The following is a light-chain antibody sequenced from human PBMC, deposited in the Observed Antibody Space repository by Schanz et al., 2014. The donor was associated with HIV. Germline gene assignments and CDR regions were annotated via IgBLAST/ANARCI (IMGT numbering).Light chain of an antibody. CDR3: QSYDNSLSAWV. CDR2: GNK. CDR1: RSNIGAGYD. J-gene: IGLJ3*02. V-gene: IGLV1-40*01. Sequence: QSVLTQPPSVSGALGPRVTISCSGSRSNIGAGYDVLWYQQLPGTAPKLLIFGNKNRPSGVPDRFSGSKSGTSASLAIAGLQAEDEADYYGQSYDNSLSAWVFGGGTKLTVL.